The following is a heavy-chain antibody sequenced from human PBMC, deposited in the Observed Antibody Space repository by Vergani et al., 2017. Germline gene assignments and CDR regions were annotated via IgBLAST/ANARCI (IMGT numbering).Heavy chain of an antibody. V-gene: IGHV4-61*02. CDR3: ARTARRRYNWNDDLRLDY. CDR2: IYTSGST. J-gene: IGHJ4*02. Sequence: QVQLQESGPGLVKPSQTLSLTCTVSGGSISSGSYYWSWIRQPAGKGLEWIGRIYTSGSTNYNPSLKSRVTISVDTSKNQFSLKLSSVTAADKAVYYCARTARRRYNWNDDLRLDYWGQGTLVTVSS. CDR1: GGSISSGSYY. D-gene: IGHD1-1*01.